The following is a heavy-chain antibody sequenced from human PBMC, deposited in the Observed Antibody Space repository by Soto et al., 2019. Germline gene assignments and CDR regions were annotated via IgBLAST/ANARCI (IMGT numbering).Heavy chain of an antibody. CDR1: GDTFSRYT. J-gene: IGHJ4*02. CDR3: ATNDGSGSAPFDH. D-gene: IGHD3-10*01. CDR2: TIPMLSMA. V-gene: IGHV1-69*02. Sequence: QVQLVQSGAEVKKPGSSVKVSCPASGDTFSRYTIGGVRQAPGQGPEWMGRTIPMLSMANYALKFQGRVGITADKSTSTVYMVLSNLRSEDTAVYYCATNDGSGSAPFDHWGQGTLVTVAS.